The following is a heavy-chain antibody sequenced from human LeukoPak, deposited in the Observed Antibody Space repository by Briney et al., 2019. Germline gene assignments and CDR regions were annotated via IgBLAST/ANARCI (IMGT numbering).Heavy chain of an antibody. CDR1: GDSISSYY. CDR3: ARSSVGYDFWSGSFDY. V-gene: IGHV4-59*01. Sequence: SETLSLTCSVSGDSISSYYWSWIRQPPGKGLEWIGYIYYSGSTNYNPSLKSRVTISVDTSKNQFSLKLSSVTAADTAVYYCARSSVGYDFWSGSFDYWGQGTLVTVST. CDR2: IYYSGST. D-gene: IGHD3-3*01. J-gene: IGHJ4*02.